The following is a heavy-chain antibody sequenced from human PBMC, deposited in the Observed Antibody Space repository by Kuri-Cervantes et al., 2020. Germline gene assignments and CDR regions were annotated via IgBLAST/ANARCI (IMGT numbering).Heavy chain of an antibody. CDR1: GFTFNIYA. CDR2: ISYDGSNK. J-gene: IGHJ4*02. CDR3: ARDLEGNYYDSSGYYGPFDY. V-gene: IGHV3-30-3*01. Sequence: GESLKISCAASGFTFNIYAMHWVRQAPGKGLEWVALISYDGSNKYYADSVKGRFTISRDNSKNTLYLQMNFLRAEDTAVYYRARDLEGNYYDSSGYYGPFDYWGQGTLVTVSS. D-gene: IGHD3-22*01.